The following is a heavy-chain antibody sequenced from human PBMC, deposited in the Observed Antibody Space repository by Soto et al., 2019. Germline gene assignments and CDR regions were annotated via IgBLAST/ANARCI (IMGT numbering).Heavy chain of an antibody. Sequence: GGSLRLSCAASGFTFDDYAMHWVRQAPGKGLEWVSGISWNSGSIGYADSVKGRFTISRDNAKNSLYLQMNSLRAEDTALYYCAKARGSTSSPYFDYWGQGTLVTVSS. D-gene: IGHD2-2*01. CDR2: ISWNSGSI. CDR3: AKARGSTSSPYFDY. CDR1: GFTFDDYA. J-gene: IGHJ4*02. V-gene: IGHV3-9*01.